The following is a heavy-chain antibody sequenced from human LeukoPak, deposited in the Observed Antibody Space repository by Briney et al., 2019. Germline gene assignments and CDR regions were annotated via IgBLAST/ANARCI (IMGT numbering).Heavy chain of an antibody. D-gene: IGHD6-19*01. CDR3: AKDSSGWTNYFDY. CDR2: IRRDGSNK. Sequence: GGSLRLSCAASGFTFSSYGMHWVRQAPGKGLEWVAFIRRDGSNKYYADSVKGRFTISRDNSKNTLYLQMNSLRAEDTAVYYCAKDSSGWTNYFDYWGPGTLVTVSS. V-gene: IGHV3-30*02. J-gene: IGHJ4*02. CDR1: GFTFSSYG.